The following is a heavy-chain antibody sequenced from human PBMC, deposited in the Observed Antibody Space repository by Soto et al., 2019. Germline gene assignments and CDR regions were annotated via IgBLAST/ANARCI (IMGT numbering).Heavy chain of an antibody. CDR3: ARGRVTMVRGRNWYYYYMDV. CDR2: INHSGST. D-gene: IGHD3-10*01. Sequence: PSETLSLTCAVYGGSFSGYYWSWIRQPPGKGLEWIGEINHSGSTNYNPSLKSRVTISVDTSKNQFSLKLSSVTAADTAVYYCARGRVTMVRGRNWYYYYMDVWGKGTTVTVSS. V-gene: IGHV4-34*01. J-gene: IGHJ6*03. CDR1: GGSFSGYY.